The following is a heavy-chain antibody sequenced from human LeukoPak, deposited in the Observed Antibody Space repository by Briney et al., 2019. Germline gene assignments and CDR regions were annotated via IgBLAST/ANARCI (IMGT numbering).Heavy chain of an antibody. D-gene: IGHD2-21*02. CDR3: ARRSYCGGDCYGSDAFDI. Sequence: PGGSLRLSCAASGFTFSSYGMHWVRQAPGKGLEWVSSISSSSTYLDYADSLKGRFTISRDNAKNSLYLQMNSLRAEDTAVYYCARRSYCGGDCYGSDAFDIWGQGTMVTVSS. CDR1: GFTFSSYG. V-gene: IGHV3-21*01. CDR2: ISSSSTYL. J-gene: IGHJ3*02.